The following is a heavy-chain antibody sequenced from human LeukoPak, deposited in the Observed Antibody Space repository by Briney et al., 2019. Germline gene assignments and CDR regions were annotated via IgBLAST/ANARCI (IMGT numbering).Heavy chain of an antibody. CDR3: ARDQEGFDY. CDR2: ISGGGDIT. V-gene: IGHV3-23*01. Sequence: PGGSLRLSCAASGFNFANHAMSWVRQTAGKGLEWVSAISGGGDITYYADSVKGRFTISRDNSKDTLFLQMHSLRPGDTAVYYCARDQEGFDYWGQGTLVTVSS. CDR1: GFNFANHA. J-gene: IGHJ4*02.